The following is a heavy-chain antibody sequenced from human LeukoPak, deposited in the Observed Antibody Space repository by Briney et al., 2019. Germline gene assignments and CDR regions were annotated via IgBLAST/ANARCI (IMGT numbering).Heavy chain of an antibody. CDR3: AREGITTYGMDV. D-gene: IGHD3-10*01. Sequence: GGSLRLSCAASGFTFSSYAMSWVRQAPGKGLEWVANIKQDGSEKYYVDSVKGRFTISRDNAKNSLYLQMNSLRAEDTAVYYCAREGITTYGMDVWGQGTTVTVS. CDR1: GFTFSSYA. V-gene: IGHV3-7*01. CDR2: IKQDGSEK. J-gene: IGHJ6*02.